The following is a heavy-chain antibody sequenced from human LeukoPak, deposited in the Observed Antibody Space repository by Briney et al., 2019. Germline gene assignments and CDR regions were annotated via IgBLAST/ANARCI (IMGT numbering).Heavy chain of an antibody. Sequence: GGSLRLSCTASGFTFSTYWINWVRQSPGKGLVWVALINGDGSTTTHADSVKGRFTISRDNSKNTLYLQMNSLRAEDTAVYYCARDLDYYYMDVWGKGTTVTVSS. J-gene: IGHJ6*03. CDR2: INGDGSTT. CDR3: ARDLDYYYMDV. V-gene: IGHV3-74*03. CDR1: GFTFSTYW.